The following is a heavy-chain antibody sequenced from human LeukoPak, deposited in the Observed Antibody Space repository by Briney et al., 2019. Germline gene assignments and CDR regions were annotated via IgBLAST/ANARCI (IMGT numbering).Heavy chain of an antibody. D-gene: IGHD4-17*01. J-gene: IGHJ5*02. Sequence: GGSLRLSCAASGFTFSDYYMSWIRQAPGKGLEWVSYISSSSSYTNYPDSVKGRFTISRDNAKNSLYLKMNSLRAEDTAVYYCASSDYGDYNWFDPWGQGTLVTVSS. V-gene: IGHV3-11*06. CDR2: ISSSSSYT. CDR1: GFTFSDYY. CDR3: ASSDYGDYNWFDP.